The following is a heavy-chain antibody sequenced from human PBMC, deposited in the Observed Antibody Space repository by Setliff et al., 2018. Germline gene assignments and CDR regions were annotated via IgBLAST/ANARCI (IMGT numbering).Heavy chain of an antibody. D-gene: IGHD5-12*01. V-gene: IGHV1-69*06. J-gene: IGHJ6*03. CDR3: ARVRLVATTNYYYYYYMDV. CDR1: GGAFSSYA. CDR2: IIPIFGTA. Sequence: ASVKVSCKASGGAFSSYAISWVRQAPGQGLEWMGRIIPIFGTANYAQKFQGRVTITADKSTSTAYMELSSLRSEDTAVYYCARVRLVATTNYYYYYYMDVWGKGTTVTVSS.